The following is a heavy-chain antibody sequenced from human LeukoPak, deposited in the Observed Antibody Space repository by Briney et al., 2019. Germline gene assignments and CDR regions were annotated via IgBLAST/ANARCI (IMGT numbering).Heavy chain of an antibody. CDR2: INSDGSIT. CDR1: GFTFTTYW. Sequence: GGSLRLSCAASGFTFTTYWMHWVRQAPGKGLVWVSHINSDGSITSYADSVKGRFTISRDNAKNTLYLQMNSLRAEDTAVYYCARDAVDSANAVWGQGTTVTVSS. D-gene: IGHD5-18*01. J-gene: IGHJ6*02. V-gene: IGHV3-74*01. CDR3: ARDAVDSANAV.